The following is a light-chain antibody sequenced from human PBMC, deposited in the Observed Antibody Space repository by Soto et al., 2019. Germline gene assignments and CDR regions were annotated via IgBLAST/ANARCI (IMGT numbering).Light chain of an antibody. J-gene: IGKJ1*01. CDR1: HTISSSY. CDR2: GIS. CDR3: QQYDSYSWT. Sequence: EILLTQSPCTLSLSPGERATLSCRASHTISSSYLAWYQQKPGQAPRLLIYGISRRATGIPERFRGSGSGTEFTLTISSLQTDDFAPYYCQQYDSYSWTFGQGTKVDNK. V-gene: IGKV3-20*01.